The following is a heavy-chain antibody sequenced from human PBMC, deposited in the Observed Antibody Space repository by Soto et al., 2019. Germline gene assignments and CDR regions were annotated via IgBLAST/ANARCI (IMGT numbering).Heavy chain of an antibody. V-gene: IGHV1-69*13. CDR3: ARDVSSDTTGFRGYDL. CDR1: GGTVNSYA. J-gene: IGHJ4*02. CDR2: FIPIFVSA. Sequence: SVKVSCKASGGTVNSYAITWVRQAPGKGLEWMGVFIPIFVSAHYAPKFQGRITITADESTSTAYMELSGLTSEDTAIYYCARDVSSDTTGFRGYDLWGQGTQVTVSS. D-gene: IGHD3-10*01.